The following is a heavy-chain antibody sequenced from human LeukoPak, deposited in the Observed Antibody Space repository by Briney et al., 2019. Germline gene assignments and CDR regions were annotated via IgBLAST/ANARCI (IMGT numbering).Heavy chain of an antibody. Sequence: TSETLSLTCTVSGYSISSGYYWGWIRQPPGKGLEWIGSIYHSGSTYYNPSLKSRVTISVDTSKNQFSLKLSSVTAADTAVYYCATFKARGPYYFDYWGQGTLVTVSS. V-gene: IGHV4-38-2*02. CDR3: ATFKARGPYYFDY. J-gene: IGHJ4*02. CDR1: GYSISSGYY. CDR2: IYHSGST.